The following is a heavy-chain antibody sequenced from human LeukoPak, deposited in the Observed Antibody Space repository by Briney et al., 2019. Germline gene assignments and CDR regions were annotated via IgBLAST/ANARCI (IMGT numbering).Heavy chain of an antibody. D-gene: IGHD6-6*01. V-gene: IGHV3-33*01. Sequence: GGSLRLSCAASGFTFSSYGMHWVRQAPGKGLEWVAVIWYDGSNKYYADSVKGRFTISRDNSKNTLYLQMNSLRAEDTAVYYCARDNSIAARKYDYWGQGTLVTVSS. CDR3: ARDNSIAARKYDY. CDR2: IWYDGSNK. J-gene: IGHJ4*02. CDR1: GFTFSSYG.